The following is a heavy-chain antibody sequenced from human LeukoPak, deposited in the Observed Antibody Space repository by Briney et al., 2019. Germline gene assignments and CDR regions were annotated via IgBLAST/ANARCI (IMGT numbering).Heavy chain of an antibody. CDR3: ARTVDTTTSTFAY. J-gene: IGHJ4*02. CDR1: GYRFPNYL. D-gene: IGHD5-18*01. Sequence: GESLKISWKGSGYRFPNYLIGWVRQMPGKGLEWMGIIYPGDSDTRYSPSFQGQVTISTDKSISTAYLQWSCLKASGTGMYYCARTVDTTTSTFAYGGQGTLVTVSS. CDR2: IYPGDSDT. V-gene: IGHV5-51*01.